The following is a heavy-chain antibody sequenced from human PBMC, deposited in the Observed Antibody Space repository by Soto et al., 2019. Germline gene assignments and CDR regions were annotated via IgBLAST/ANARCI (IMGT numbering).Heavy chain of an antibody. V-gene: IGHV4-31*03. D-gene: IGHD3-10*01. CDR3: AREGGYFGSGSNGGFY. CDR1: GGSISSGGYY. J-gene: IGHJ4*02. CDR2: IYYSGST. Sequence: QVQLQESGPGLVKPSQTLSLTCTVSGGSISSGGYYWSWIRQHPGKGLEWIGYIYYSGSTYYNPCRTRRGTLPXXAXKXXFSLKLSSVTAADPAVYSCAREGGYFGSGSNGGFYWGQGTLVTVSS.